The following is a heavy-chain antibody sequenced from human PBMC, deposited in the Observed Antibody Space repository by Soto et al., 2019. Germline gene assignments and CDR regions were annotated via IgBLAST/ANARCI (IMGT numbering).Heavy chain of an antibody. J-gene: IGHJ6*02. CDR1: GYTFTGYY. Sequence: QVQLVQSGAEVKKPGASVKVSCKASGYTFTGYYMHWVRQAPGQGLEWMGWINPNSGGTNYAQKFQGWVTMTRDTSISTAYMELSRLRSDDTARYYCARDRYYYDSSYGMDAWGQGTTVTVSS. CDR2: INPNSGGT. V-gene: IGHV1-2*04. D-gene: IGHD3-22*01. CDR3: ARDRYYYDSSYGMDA.